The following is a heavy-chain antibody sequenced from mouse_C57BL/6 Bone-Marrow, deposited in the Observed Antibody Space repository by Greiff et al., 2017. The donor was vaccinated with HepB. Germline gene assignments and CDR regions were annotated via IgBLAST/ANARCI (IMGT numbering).Heavy chain of an antibody. D-gene: IGHD1-1*01. Sequence: QVQLQQPGAELVKPGASVKLSCKASGYTFTSYWMHWVKQRPGQGLEWIGRINPNSGSTNYNEKFKSKATLTVDKSSSTAYMQLSSLTSEDSAVYYCARCYGSGSLAYWGQGTLVTVSA. J-gene: IGHJ3*01. V-gene: IGHV1-64*01. CDR3: ARCYGSGSLAY. CDR1: GYTFTSYW. CDR2: INPNSGST.